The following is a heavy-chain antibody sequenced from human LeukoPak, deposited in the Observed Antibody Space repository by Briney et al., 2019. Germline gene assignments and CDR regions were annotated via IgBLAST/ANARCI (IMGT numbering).Heavy chain of an antibody. CDR2: IYHSGST. J-gene: IGHJ5*02. V-gene: IGHV4-4*02. CDR3: ARGSSGFGDIVVVPAAKFANNWFDP. D-gene: IGHD2-2*01. CDR1: GGSISSSNW. Sequence: PSETLSLTCAVSGGSISSSNWWSWVRQPPGKGLEWIGEIYHSGSTNYNPSLKSRVTISVDTSKNQFSLKLSSVTAADTAVYYCARGSSGFGDIVVVPAAKFANNWFDPWGQGTLVTVSS.